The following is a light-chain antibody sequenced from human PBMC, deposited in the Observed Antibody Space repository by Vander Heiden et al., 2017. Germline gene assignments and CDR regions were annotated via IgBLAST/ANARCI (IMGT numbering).Light chain of an antibody. CDR1: QSVSSN. CDR2: GAS. Sequence: EILITPYPATLSVSPGERATLSCRASQSVSSNLAWYQQTPGQAPRLFIYGASTRATGSPARFTGSGYGTEFTITISSRQSEEFAVYYCQQDKNWPLYTFGQPTKLEIK. CDR3: QQDKNWPLYT. J-gene: IGKJ2*01. V-gene: IGKV3-15*01.